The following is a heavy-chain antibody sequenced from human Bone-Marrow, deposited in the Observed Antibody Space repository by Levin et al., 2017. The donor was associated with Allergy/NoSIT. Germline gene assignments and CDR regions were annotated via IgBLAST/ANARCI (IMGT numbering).Heavy chain of an antibody. Sequence: SQTLSLTCTVSGASVSRDFWSWIRQPPGKRLEWLGYISNSGIYDHNPSLRSRLTISLDTSKNQISVRLNSVTAADTAVYFCAKMAEGQLLKGNWLDPWGQGTLVTVSS. CDR1: GASVSRDF. CDR3: AKMAEGQLLKGNWLDP. J-gene: IGHJ5*02. V-gene: IGHV4-4*09. CDR2: ISNSGIY. D-gene: IGHD1-7*01.